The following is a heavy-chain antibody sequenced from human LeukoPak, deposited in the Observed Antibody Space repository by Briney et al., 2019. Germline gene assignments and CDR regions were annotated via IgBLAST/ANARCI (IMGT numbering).Heavy chain of an antibody. J-gene: IGHJ6*02. CDR2: ISGSGSNI. Sequence: PGGSLRLSCAASGFTFSDYYMTWIRQAPGKGLEWVSYISGSGSNIYYADSVKGRFTISRDNAKNSLYLQMNSLRAEDTAVYYCARDKGVAARRFYYYGMDVWGQGTTVTVSS. CDR1: GFTFSDYY. D-gene: IGHD6-6*01. V-gene: IGHV3-11*01. CDR3: ARDKGVAARRFYYYGMDV.